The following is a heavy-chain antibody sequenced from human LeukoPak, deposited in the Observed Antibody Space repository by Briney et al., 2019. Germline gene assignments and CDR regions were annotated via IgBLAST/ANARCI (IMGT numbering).Heavy chain of an antibody. J-gene: IGHJ4*02. V-gene: IGHV4-31*03. CDR2: IYYSGST. D-gene: IGHD1-1*01. Sequence: PSETLSLTCTVSGGSISSGGYYWSWIRQHPGKGLEWIGYIYYSGSTYYNPSLKSRVTISVDTSKNQFSLKLSSVTAADTAVYYCARHAQLTNDYFDYWGQGTLVTVSS. CDR1: GGSISSGGYY. CDR3: ARHAQLTNDYFDY.